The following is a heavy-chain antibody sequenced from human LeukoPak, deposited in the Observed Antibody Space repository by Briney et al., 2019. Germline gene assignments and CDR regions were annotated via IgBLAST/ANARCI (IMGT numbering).Heavy chain of an antibody. Sequence: GGTLRLSCAASGFTFSSYGMHWFRQAPGKGLEWVAVIWYDGSKKYYADSVKGRFTISRDNSKNTLYLQMDSLRAEDTAVYYCARYNTGSVDYWGQGTLVTVSS. CDR1: GFTFSSYG. V-gene: IGHV3-33*01. CDR3: ARYNTGSVDY. CDR2: IWYDGSKK. J-gene: IGHJ4*02. D-gene: IGHD2-8*02.